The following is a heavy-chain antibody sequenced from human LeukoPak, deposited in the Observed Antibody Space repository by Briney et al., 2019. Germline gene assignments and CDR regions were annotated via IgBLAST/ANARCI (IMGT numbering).Heavy chain of an antibody. J-gene: IGHJ4*02. CDR2: IYPGDSDT. V-gene: IGHV5-51*01. D-gene: IGHD5-12*01. CDR1: GYNFTTYW. Sequence: AGESLKISCKGSGYNFTTYWIGWVRQMPGKGLEWMGIIYPGDSDTRYSPSFQGQVTISADKSISTAYLQWSSLKASDTAMYYCARHIVATMPPYYWGQGTLVTVSS. CDR3: ARHIVATMPPYY.